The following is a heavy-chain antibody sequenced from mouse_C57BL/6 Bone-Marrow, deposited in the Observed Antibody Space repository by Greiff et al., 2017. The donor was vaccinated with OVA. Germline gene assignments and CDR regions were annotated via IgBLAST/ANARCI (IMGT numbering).Heavy chain of an antibody. CDR3: ARQGTGTVFAY. CDR1: GFTFSSYT. D-gene: IGHD4-1*01. CDR2: ISGGGGNT. Sequence: EVHLVESGGGLVKPGGSLKLSCAASGFTFSSYTMSWVRQTPEKRLEWVATISGGGGNTYYPDSVKGRFTISRDNAKNTLYLQMSSLRSEDTALYYCARQGTGTVFAYWGQGTLVTVSA. V-gene: IGHV5-9*01. J-gene: IGHJ3*01.